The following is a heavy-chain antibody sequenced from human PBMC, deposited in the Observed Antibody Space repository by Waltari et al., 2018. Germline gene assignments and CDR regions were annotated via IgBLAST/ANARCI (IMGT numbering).Heavy chain of an antibody. V-gene: IGHV4-4*07. CDR2: ISTSGTT. CDR1: GGSISGYY. CDR3: ARENGAFDY. D-gene: IGHD2-8*01. Sequence: QVQLQESGPGLVKPSETLSLTCTVSGGSISGYYWSWLRQPAGKGLEWIGRISTSGTTDYNPSLKIRVSVSVDTSKNQVSLNLNSVTAADTAVYYCARENGAFDYWGQGTLVTVSS. J-gene: IGHJ4*02.